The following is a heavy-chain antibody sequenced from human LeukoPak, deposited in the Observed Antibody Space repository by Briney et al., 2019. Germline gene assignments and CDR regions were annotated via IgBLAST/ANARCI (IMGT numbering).Heavy chain of an antibody. CDR3: ARGPSLPLSLAAAGIFDY. CDR2: INHSVST. CDR1: RGSPCDYC. Sequence: SETLCLTPAVHRGSPCDYCWSSIRQPPRKGLEWSGEINHSVSTNYNPSLKSRVSISVDTSKNQFSLRLSSVSAADTAVYYCARGPSLPLSLAAAGIFDYWGQGTLVTVSS. J-gene: IGHJ4*02. V-gene: IGHV4-34*01. D-gene: IGHD6-13*01.